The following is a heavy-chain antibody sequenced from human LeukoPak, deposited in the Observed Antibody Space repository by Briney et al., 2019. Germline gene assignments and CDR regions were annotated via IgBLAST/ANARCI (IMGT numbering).Heavy chain of an antibody. Sequence: PSETLSLTCTVSGGSISSGSYYWSWIRQPAGKGLEWIGRIYTSGSTNYSPSLKSRVTISVDTSKNQFSLKLSSVTAADTAVYYCARSSSWFPLFDYWGQGTLVTVSS. CDR2: IYTSGST. D-gene: IGHD6-13*01. CDR3: ARSSSWFPLFDY. J-gene: IGHJ4*02. V-gene: IGHV4-61*02. CDR1: GGSISSGSYY.